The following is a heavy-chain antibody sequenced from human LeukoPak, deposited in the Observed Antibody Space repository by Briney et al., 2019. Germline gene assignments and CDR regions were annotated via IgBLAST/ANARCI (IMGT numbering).Heavy chain of an antibody. V-gene: IGHV4-39*01. CDR2: IYYSGST. J-gene: IGHJ4*02. Sequence: SETLSLTCTVSGGSISSRSYYWGWIRQPPGKGLEWIGSIYYSGSTYYNPSLKSRVTMSVDTSKTQFSLKLSSVTAADTAVYYCARQVTAVAGTFDYWGQGTLVTVSS. CDR3: ARQVTAVAGTFDY. CDR1: GGSISSRSYY. D-gene: IGHD6-19*01.